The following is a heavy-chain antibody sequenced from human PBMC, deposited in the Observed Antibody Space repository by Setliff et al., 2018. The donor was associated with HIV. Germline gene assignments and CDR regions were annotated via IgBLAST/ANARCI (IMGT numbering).Heavy chain of an antibody. D-gene: IGHD3-22*01. CDR3: ARDMTNYYDRSGSFGWFDP. CDR1: GGSISGSSYY. V-gene: IGHV4-39*07. Sequence: SETLSLTCSVSGGSISGSSYYWGWIRQPPGKGLEWIGSVYHSGSTYYNPSLKSRVTISVDKSKNQFSVKLRSVTAADTAVYYCARDMTNYYDRSGSFGWFDPWGQGTPVTVSS. J-gene: IGHJ5*02. CDR2: VYHSGST.